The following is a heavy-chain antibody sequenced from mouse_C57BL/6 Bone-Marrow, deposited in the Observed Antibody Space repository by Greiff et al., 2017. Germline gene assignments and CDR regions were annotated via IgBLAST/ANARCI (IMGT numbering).Heavy chain of an antibody. V-gene: IGHV5-16*01. Sequence: EVKVVESEGGLVQPGSSMKLSCTASGFTFSDYYMAWVRQVPEKGLEWVANINYDGSSTYYLDSLKSRFIISRDNAKNILYLQMSSLKSEDTATYYCARDLTTVVATEWYFDVWGTGTTVTVSS. CDR3: ARDLTTVVATEWYFDV. D-gene: IGHD1-1*01. J-gene: IGHJ1*03. CDR2: INYDGSST. CDR1: GFTFSDYY.